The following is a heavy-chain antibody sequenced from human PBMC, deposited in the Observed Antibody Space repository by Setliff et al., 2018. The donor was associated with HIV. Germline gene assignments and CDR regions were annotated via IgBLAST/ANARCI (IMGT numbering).Heavy chain of an antibody. Sequence: SETLSLTCTVSGGSISSYYWSWIRQPPGKGLEWIGYIYYSGSTNYNPSLKSRVTISVDTSKNQFSLKLSSVTAADTAVYYCARHSGAPYSSSSGLFDFWGQGTLVTVSS. V-gene: IGHV4-59*01. CDR2: IYYSGST. CDR1: GGSISSYY. D-gene: IGHD6-6*01. J-gene: IGHJ4*02. CDR3: ARHSGAPYSSSSGLFDF.